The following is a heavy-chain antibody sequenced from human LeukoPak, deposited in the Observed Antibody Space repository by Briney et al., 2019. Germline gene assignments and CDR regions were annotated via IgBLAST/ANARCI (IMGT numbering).Heavy chain of an antibody. CDR1: GGSISSYY. Sequence: KPSETLSLTCTVSGGSISSYYWSWIRQPPGKGLEWIGSIYYSGSTYYNPSLKSRVTISVDTSKNQFSLKLSSVTAADTAVYYCASQPGDYYGSGSYRYFDYWGQGTLVTVSS. J-gene: IGHJ4*02. V-gene: IGHV4-59*05. CDR2: IYYSGST. D-gene: IGHD3-10*01. CDR3: ASQPGDYYGSGSYRYFDY.